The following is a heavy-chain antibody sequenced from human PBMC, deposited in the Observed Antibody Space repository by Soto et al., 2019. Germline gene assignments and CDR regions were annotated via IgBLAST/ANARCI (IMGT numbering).Heavy chain of an antibody. CDR1: GFTFSDYY. D-gene: IGHD2-15*01. CDR3: ARALARDIVVVVAATASLGY. CDR2: ISSSGSTI. V-gene: IGHV3-11*01. Sequence: PGGSLRLSCAASGFTFSDYYMSWIRQAPGKGLEWVSYISSSGSTIYYADSVKGRFTISRDNAKNSLYLQMNSLRAEDTAVYYCARALARDIVVVVAATASLGYWGQGTLVTVSS. J-gene: IGHJ4*02.